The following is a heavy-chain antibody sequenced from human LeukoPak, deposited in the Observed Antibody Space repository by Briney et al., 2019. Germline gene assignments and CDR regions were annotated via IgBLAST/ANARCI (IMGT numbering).Heavy chain of an antibody. J-gene: IGHJ4*02. D-gene: IGHD2-2*01. CDR2: ISWNSGSI. V-gene: IGHV3-9*01. CDR3: AKGLTPRYQLLFDY. CDR1: GFTFSDYY. Sequence: GGSLRLSCAASGFTFSDYYMSWIRQAPGKGLEWVSGISWNSGSIGYADSVKGRFTISRDNAKNSLYLQMNSLRAEDTALYYCAKGLTPRYQLLFDYWGQGTLVTVSS.